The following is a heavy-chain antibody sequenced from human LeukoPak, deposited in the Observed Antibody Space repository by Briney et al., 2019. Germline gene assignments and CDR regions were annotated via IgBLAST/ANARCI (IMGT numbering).Heavy chain of an antibody. D-gene: IGHD3-10*01. V-gene: IGHV3-23*01. Sequence: QPGGSLRLSCAASGFTFSSYAMSWVRQAPGHGLEWVSAISGSGGSTYYADSVKGRFTISRDNSKSTLYLQMNGLRAEDTAVYYCAKAPTNHYYGSGYRSWSNWFDPWGQGTLVTVSS. CDR3: AKAPTNHYYGSGYRSWSNWFDP. CDR2: ISGSGGST. CDR1: GFTFSSYA. J-gene: IGHJ5*02.